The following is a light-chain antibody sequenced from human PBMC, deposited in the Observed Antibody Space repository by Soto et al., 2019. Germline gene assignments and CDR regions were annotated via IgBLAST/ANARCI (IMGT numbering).Light chain of an antibody. CDR2: AAS. CDR3: QQSYVTPWT. CDR1: QGISSS. V-gene: IGKV1-39*01. J-gene: IGKJ1*01. Sequence: IRMTQSPSSLSASTGDRVTITCRASQGISSSLNWYQHKSGKAPKLLIYAASGLHSGVPSRFSGSGSGTDFTLTISSLQPEDFATYYCQQSYVTPWTFGQGTKVDIK.